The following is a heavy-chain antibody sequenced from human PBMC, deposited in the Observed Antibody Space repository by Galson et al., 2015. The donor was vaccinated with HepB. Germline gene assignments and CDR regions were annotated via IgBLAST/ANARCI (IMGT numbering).Heavy chain of an antibody. Sequence: SVTVSCKASGSTFTSYYMHWVRQAPGQGLEWMGIINPSCGSTSYAQKFQGRVTMTRDTSTSTVYMELSSLRSGDTAVYYCARDKQLGHYYYYGMDVWGQGTTVTVSS. V-gene: IGHV1-46*01. CDR3: ARDKQLGHYYYYGMDV. CDR1: GSTFTSYY. J-gene: IGHJ6*02. CDR2: INPSCGST. D-gene: IGHD6-6*01.